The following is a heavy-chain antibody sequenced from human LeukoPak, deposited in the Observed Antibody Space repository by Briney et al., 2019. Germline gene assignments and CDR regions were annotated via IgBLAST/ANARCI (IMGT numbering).Heavy chain of an antibody. V-gene: IGHV3-23*01. CDR3: AKHSGYISDWIDY. CDR2: ITYTDVNT. J-gene: IGHJ4*02. CDR1: GFTFSSYA. Sequence: GGSLRLSCAASGFTFSSYAMSWVRQAPGEGLEWVSSITYTDVNTYYADSVKGGLTISRENSKDTLCVQMNSLRAEDTAVYYCAKHSGYISDWIDYWGQGTLVTVSS. D-gene: IGHD6-25*01.